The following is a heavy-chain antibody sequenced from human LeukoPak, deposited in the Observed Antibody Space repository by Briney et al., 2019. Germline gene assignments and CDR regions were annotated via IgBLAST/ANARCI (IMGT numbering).Heavy chain of an antibody. V-gene: IGHV3-48*03. J-gene: IGHJ4*02. Sequence: PGGSLRLSCAASGFTFSSYEMNWVRQAPGKGLEWVSYISSSGSTIYYADSVKGRFTISRDNDKNSLYLQMNSLRAEDTAVYYCARDPYYGDYVVWGQGTLVTVSS. CDR2: ISSSGSTI. D-gene: IGHD4-17*01. CDR1: GFTFSSYE. CDR3: ARDPYYGDYVV.